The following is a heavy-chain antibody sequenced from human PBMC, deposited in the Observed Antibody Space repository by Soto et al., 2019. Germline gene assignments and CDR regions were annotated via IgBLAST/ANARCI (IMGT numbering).Heavy chain of an antibody. J-gene: IGHJ6*03. CDR2: IYYSGST. Sequence: SETLSLTCTVSGGSISSYYWSWIRQPPGKGLEWIGYIYYSGSTNYNPSLKSRVTISVDTSKNQFSLKLSSVTAADTAVYYCARRGGYCSSTRCYSYYYYMDVWGKGTTVTVSS. CDR3: ARRGGYCSSTRCYSYYYYMDV. D-gene: IGHD2-2*02. CDR1: GGSISSYY. V-gene: IGHV4-59*08.